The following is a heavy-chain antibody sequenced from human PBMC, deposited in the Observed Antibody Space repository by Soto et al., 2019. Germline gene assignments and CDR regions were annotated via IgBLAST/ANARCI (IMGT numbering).Heavy chain of an antibody. Sequence: QVQLVQSGAVVNKPGSSVKVSCMASGGTFNSYVINWVRQAPGQGLEWMGGIIPILGTANYAPKFQGRVTITADESTNTAYMDLRRLTSDDTAVYYCARDRNPVIEAVEYCTSTSCYWDYYFAMDVWGQGTTVTVSS. CDR1: GGTFNSYV. CDR3: ARDRNPVIEAVEYCTSTSCYWDYYFAMDV. J-gene: IGHJ6*02. D-gene: IGHD2-2*01. V-gene: IGHV1-69*01. CDR2: IIPILGTA.